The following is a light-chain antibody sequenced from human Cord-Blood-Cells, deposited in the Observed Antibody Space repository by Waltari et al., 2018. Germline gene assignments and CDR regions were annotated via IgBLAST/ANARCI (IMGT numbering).Light chain of an antibody. CDR1: SSDVGSYNL. CDR2: EGS. V-gene: IGLV2-23*01. Sequence: QSALTQPASVSGSPVQPITISCTGTSSDVGSYNLVSWYQQHPGKAPKLMIYEGSKRPSGVSNRFSGSKSGNTASLTISGLQAEDEADYYCCSYAGSSTWVFGGGTKLTVL. CDR3: CSYAGSSTWV. J-gene: IGLJ3*02.